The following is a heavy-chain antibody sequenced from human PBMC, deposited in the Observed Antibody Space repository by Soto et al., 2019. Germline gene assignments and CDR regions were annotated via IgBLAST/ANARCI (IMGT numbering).Heavy chain of an antibody. J-gene: IGHJ4*02. Sequence: QVQLVESGGGVVQPGRSLRLSCAASGFTFSSYAMHWVRQAPGKGLEWVAVISYDGSNKYYADSVKGRFTISRDNSKNTLYLQMNSLRAVDTAVYYCARDSGSGWKFDYWGQGTLVTVSS. CDR2: ISYDGSNK. D-gene: IGHD6-19*01. V-gene: IGHV3-30-3*01. CDR1: GFTFSSYA. CDR3: ARDSGSGWKFDY.